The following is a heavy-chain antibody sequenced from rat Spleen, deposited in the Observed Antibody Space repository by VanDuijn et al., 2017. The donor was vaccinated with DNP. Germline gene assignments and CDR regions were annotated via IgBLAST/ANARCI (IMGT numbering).Heavy chain of an antibody. CDR3: VRPARGWFAY. Sequence: EVQLVESGGGVAQPGGSLKLSCAASGFTFSDFYMGWVRQAPTKGLDLVAYITYDGGSTYYRDSVKGRFTISRDNAKSTLYLQVNSLRSEDTATYYCVRPARGWFAYWGQGTLVTVSA. CDR2: ITYDGGST. J-gene: IGHJ3*01. V-gene: IGHV5-22*01. CDR1: GFTFSDFY.